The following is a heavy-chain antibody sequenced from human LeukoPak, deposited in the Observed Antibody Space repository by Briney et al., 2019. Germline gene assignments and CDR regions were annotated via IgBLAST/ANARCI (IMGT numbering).Heavy chain of an antibody. D-gene: IGHD3-22*01. CDR2: IYYSGST. V-gene: IGHV4-59*01. CDR1: GGSISSYY. J-gene: IGHJ6*04. CDR3: ARSIVVGSSDV. Sequence: SETLSLTCAVSGGSISSYYWSWIRQPPGKGLEWIGYIYYSGSTNYNPSLKSRVTISVDTSKNQFSLKLSSVTAAGTAVYYCARSIVVGSSDVWGKGTTVTISS.